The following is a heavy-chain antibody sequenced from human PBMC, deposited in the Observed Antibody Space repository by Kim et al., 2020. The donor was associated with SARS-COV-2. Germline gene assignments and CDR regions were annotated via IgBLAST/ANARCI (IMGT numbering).Heavy chain of an antibody. J-gene: IGHJ6*02. CDR2: INPSGGST. CDR3: ARDGAGPPQVAATTKRGGNYGMDV. Sequence: ASVKVSCKASGYTFTSYYMHWVRQAPGQGLEWMGIINPSGGSTSYAQKFQGRVTMTRDTSTSTVYMELSSLRSEDTAVYYCARDGAGPPQVAATTKRGGNYGMDVWGQGTTVTVSS. V-gene: IGHV1-46*01. D-gene: IGHD2-15*01. CDR1: GYTFTSYY.